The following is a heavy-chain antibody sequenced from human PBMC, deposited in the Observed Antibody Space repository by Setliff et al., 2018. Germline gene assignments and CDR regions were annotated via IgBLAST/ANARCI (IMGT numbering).Heavy chain of an antibody. Sequence: SETLSLTCAVSGYSISSDHFWGWIRQPPGKGLEWIGSIYHSGSTYYNPSLKSRVTISVDTSKNQFSLKLASVTAADTAEYYCATYGAYARHYFDYWGQGTLVTVSS. CDR3: ATYGAYARHYFDY. V-gene: IGHV4-38-2*01. CDR1: GYSISSDHF. D-gene: IGHD5-12*01. J-gene: IGHJ4*02. CDR2: IYHSGST.